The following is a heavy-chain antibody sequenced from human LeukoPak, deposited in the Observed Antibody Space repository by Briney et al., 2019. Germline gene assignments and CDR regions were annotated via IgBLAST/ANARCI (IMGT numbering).Heavy chain of an antibody. V-gene: IGHV1-2*02. Sequence: GASVKVSCKASGYTFTGYYMHWVRQAPGQGLEWMGWINPNSGGTNYAQKFQGRVTMTRDTSISTAYMELSRLRSDDTAVYYCARDLIGGVVIKDYWGQGTLVTVSS. CDR1: GYTFTGYY. D-gene: IGHD3-22*01. CDR2: INPNSGGT. J-gene: IGHJ4*02. CDR3: ARDLIGGVVIKDY.